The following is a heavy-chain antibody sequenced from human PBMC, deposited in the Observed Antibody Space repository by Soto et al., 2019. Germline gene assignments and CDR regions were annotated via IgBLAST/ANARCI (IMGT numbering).Heavy chain of an antibody. J-gene: IGHJ4*02. V-gene: IGHV4-30-4*01. D-gene: IGHD1-1*01. CDR1: GGSISSGDYY. CDR2: IYYSGST. Sequence: PSETLSLTCTVSGGSISSGDYYWSWIRQPPGKGLEWIGYIYYSGSTYYNPSLKSRVTMSVDTSKNQFSLKLSSVTAVDTAIYYCARTPEDQTSGGPFDYWGQGTLVTVSS. CDR3: ARTPEDQTSGGPFDY.